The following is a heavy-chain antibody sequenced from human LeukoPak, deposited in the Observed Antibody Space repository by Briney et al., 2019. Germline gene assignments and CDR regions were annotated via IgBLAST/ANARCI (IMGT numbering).Heavy chain of an antibody. CDR3: AKSAYSTAWYVGY. CDR2: ISGSGGGT. V-gene: IGHV3-23*01. D-gene: IGHD6-19*01. CDR1: GFSSSTYV. J-gene: IGHJ4*02. Sequence: GGSLRLSCAASGFSSSTYVMSWVRQAPGKGLEWVSSISGSGGGTFYADFVKGRFTISRDNSKNTLYLQMNSLRAEDTAVYYCAKSAYSTAWYVGYWGQGTLVTVSS.